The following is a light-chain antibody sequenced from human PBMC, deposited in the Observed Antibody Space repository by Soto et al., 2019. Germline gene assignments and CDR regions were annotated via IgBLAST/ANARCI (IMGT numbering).Light chain of an antibody. Sequence: QSVLTQPPSASGTPGQRVTISCSGSSSNIGSNTVNCYQQLPGTALKLLIYSNNQRPSGVPDRFSGSKSGTSASLAISGLQSEDECDYYCAAWDDSLNGVVFGGGTKLTVL. CDR2: SNN. CDR1: SSNIGSNT. J-gene: IGLJ2*01. CDR3: AAWDDSLNGVV. V-gene: IGLV1-44*01.